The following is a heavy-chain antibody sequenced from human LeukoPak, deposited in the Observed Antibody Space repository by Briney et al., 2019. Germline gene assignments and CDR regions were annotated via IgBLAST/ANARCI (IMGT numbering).Heavy chain of an antibody. CDR3: AKDYYGSGSYYYGMDV. Sequence: PGGSLRLSCAASGFTFSNYGMNWVRQAPGKGLEWVSYISSGSTTIYYADSVKGRFTISRDNAKNSLYLQMNSLRAEDTALYYCAKDYYGSGSYYYGMDVWGQGTTVTVSS. V-gene: IGHV3-48*04. CDR2: ISSGSTTI. D-gene: IGHD3-10*01. J-gene: IGHJ6*02. CDR1: GFTFSNYG.